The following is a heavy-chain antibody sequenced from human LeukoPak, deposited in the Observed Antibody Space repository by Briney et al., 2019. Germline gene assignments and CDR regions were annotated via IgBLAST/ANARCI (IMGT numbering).Heavy chain of an antibody. V-gene: IGHV3-7*01. D-gene: IGHD6-6*01. Sequence: GGSLRLSCAASGFAFSDYWMTWVRQAPGKGPEWVANIKQDGSEKYYVDSVRGRFTISRDNAKNSLFLQMNSLRVEDTAVYYCARRGGSSSRRSPIDYWGQGTLVTVSS. CDR1: GFAFSDYW. CDR2: IKQDGSEK. J-gene: IGHJ4*02. CDR3: ARRGGSSSRRSPIDY.